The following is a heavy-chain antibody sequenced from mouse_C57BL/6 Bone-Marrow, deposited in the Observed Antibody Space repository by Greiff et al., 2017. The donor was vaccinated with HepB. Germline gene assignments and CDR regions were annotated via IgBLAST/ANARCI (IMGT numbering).Heavy chain of an antibody. J-gene: IGHJ3*01. CDR3: ARDGSSPPGFAY. CDR2: SYPGSGST. Sequence: QVQLKQPGAELVKPGASVKMSCKASGYTFTSYWITWVKQRPGQGLEWIGDSYPGSGSTNYNEKFKSKATLTVDTSSSTAYMQLRSLTSEDSAVYYCARDGSSPPGFAYWGQGTLVTVSA. D-gene: IGHD1-1*01. CDR1: GYTFTSYW. V-gene: IGHV1-55*01.